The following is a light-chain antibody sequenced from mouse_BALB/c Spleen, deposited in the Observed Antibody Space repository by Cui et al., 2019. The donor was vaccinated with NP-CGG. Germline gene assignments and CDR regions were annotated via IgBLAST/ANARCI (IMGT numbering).Light chain of an antibody. CDR1: TGAVTTSNY. J-gene: IGLJ1*01. V-gene: IGLV1*01. CDR3: ALWYSNHWV. Sequence: QAVVTQEPALTTSPGETVTLTCRSSTGAVTTSNYANWVQEKPDHLFTGLIGGTNNRAPGVPARFSGSLIGDKAALTITWAQTEDETIYFCALWYSNHWVFGGGTKLTVL. CDR2: GTN.